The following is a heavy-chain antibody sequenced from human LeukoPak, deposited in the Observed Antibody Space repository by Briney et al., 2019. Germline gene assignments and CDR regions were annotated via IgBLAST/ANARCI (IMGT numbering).Heavy chain of an antibody. CDR3: ASGGNGFDY. D-gene: IGHD2-15*01. J-gene: IGHJ4*02. CDR2: ISYDGSNK. Sequence: GGSLRLSCAASGFTFSSYAMHWVRQAPGKGLEWVAVISYDGSNKYYADSVKGRFTISRDNSKNTLYLQMNSLRAEDTAVYYCASGGNGFDYWGQGTLVTVSS. CDR1: GFTFSSYA. V-gene: IGHV3-30*04.